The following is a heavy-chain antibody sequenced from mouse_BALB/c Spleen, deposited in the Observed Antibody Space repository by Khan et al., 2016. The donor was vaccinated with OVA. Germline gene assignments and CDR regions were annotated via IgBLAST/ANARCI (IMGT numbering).Heavy chain of an antibody. Sequence: QVQLKQSGPELVKPGASVKMSCKASGYTFTDYIINWVKQRTGQGLEWIGDIYPGSDNTYYNEKFKGKATLTADKSSNTVYMQLSSLTSEDSAVYCCARSVYGTFAYWGQGTLVTVSA. CDR3: ARSVYGTFAY. J-gene: IGHJ3*01. CDR2: IYPGSDNT. CDR1: GYTFTDYI. V-gene: IGHV1-77*01. D-gene: IGHD2-10*02.